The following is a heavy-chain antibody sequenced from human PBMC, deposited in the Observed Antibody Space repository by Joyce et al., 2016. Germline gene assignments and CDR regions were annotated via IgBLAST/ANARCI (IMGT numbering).Heavy chain of an antibody. Sequence: EAQLVESGGGLVKPGGSLRLSCAASEFSFSNNKMNWVRQAPGKGLEWVSAISRSGGHTYYVDSVKGRFTISRDNAKNLLYLQMNSLRAEDTAVYYCAREGPRYGLDVWGQGTAVTVSS. J-gene: IGHJ6*02. V-gene: IGHV3-21*01. CDR2: ISRSGGHT. D-gene: IGHD2-15*01. CDR1: EFSFSNNK. CDR3: AREGPRYGLDV.